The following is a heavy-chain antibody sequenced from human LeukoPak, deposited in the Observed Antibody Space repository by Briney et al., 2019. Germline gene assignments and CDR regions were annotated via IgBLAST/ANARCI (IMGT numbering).Heavy chain of an antibody. V-gene: IGHV3-30-3*01. CDR3: ARGFLEWLLSYGMDV. J-gene: IGHJ6*02. D-gene: IGHD3-3*01. CDR1: GFTFSSYA. Sequence: PGGSLRLSCAASGFTFSSYAMHWVRQAPGEGLEWVAVISYDGSNKYYADSVKGRFTISRDNSKNTLYLQMNSLRAEDTAVYYCARGFLEWLLSYGMDVWGQGTTVTVSS. CDR2: ISYDGSNK.